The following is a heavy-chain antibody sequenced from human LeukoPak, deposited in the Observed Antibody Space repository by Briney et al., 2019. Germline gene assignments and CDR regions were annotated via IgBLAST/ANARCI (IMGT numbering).Heavy chain of an antibody. CDR3: AKGRKYFDTNLGPFDS. Sequence: SETLSLTCTVSGGSINKYYWSWIRQSPGKGLEWLGYVHDSAGTIYNPSLESRVTISVGTSKTQLSLKVTSVTTADAAVQYWAKGRKYFDTNLGPFDSWGQGILVTVSS. CDR1: GGSINKYY. J-gene: IGHJ4*02. CDR2: VHDSAGT. V-gene: IGHV4-59*01. D-gene: IGHD2/OR15-2a*01.